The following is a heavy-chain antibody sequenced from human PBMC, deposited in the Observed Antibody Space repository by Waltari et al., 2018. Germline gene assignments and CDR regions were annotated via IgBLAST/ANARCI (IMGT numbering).Heavy chain of an antibody. CDR3: ARDDYSSSWYY. CDR2: ISSSSSTI. CDR1: GFTFSSYS. V-gene: IGHV3-48*04. D-gene: IGHD6-13*01. Sequence: EVQLVESGGGLVQPGGSLRLSCAASGFTFSSYSMNWVRQAPGKGLELVSYISSSSSTIYYADSVKGRFTISRDNAKNSLYLQMNSLRAEDTAVYYCARDDYSSSWYYWGQGTLVTVSS. J-gene: IGHJ4*02.